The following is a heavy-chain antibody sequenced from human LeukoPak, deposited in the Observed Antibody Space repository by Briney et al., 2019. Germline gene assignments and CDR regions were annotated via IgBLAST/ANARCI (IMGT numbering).Heavy chain of an antibody. J-gene: IGHJ4*02. CDR3: ASGLNSRSSSC. CDR2: INPETGGT. CDR1: GYSFTDYY. Sequence: ASVKVSCKASGYSFTDYYMHWVRQAPGQGLEWMESINPETGGTNYARKFQGRVTMTTDTTISTAYMQLSRLRSDDTAVYYCASGLNSRSSSCWGQGTRVTVSS. D-gene: IGHD6-13*01. V-gene: IGHV1-2*02.